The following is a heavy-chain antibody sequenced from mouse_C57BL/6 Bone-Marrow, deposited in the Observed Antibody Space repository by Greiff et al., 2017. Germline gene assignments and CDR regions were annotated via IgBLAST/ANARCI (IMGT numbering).Heavy chain of an antibody. Sequence: VQLQQSGAELARPGASVKLSCKASGYTFTSYGISWVKQRTGQGLEWIGEIYPRSGNTYYNEKFKGKATLTADKSSSKAYMELRSLTSEDSAVYFCARSGAYGKEYFDVWGTGTTVTVSS. D-gene: IGHD1-1*01. CDR3: ARSGAYGKEYFDV. CDR2: IYPRSGNT. V-gene: IGHV1-81*01. CDR1: GYTFTSYG. J-gene: IGHJ1*03.